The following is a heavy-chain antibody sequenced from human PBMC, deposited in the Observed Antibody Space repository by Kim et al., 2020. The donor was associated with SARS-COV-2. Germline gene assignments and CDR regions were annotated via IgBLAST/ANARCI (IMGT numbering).Heavy chain of an antibody. J-gene: IGHJ4*02. Sequence: SVKRRFTISRDNSKNTLYLQMNSLRADDTAVYYCATHSIAAAGLLIYFDYWGQGTLLTVSS. V-gene: IGHV3-30*07. D-gene: IGHD6-13*01. CDR3: ATHSIAAAGLLIYFDY.